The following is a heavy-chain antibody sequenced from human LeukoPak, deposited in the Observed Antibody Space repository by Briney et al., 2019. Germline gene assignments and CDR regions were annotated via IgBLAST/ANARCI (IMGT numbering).Heavy chain of an antibody. J-gene: IGHJ6*03. CDR3: AKSKQWLVRGAMDV. Sequence: SETLSLTCAVYGGSFSGYYWSRIRQPPGKGLEWIGEINHSGSTNYNPSLKSRVTISVDTSKNQFSLKLSSVTAADTAVYYCAKSKQWLVRGAMDVWGKGTTVTVSS. CDR1: GGSFSGYY. CDR2: INHSGST. V-gene: IGHV4-34*01. D-gene: IGHD6-19*01.